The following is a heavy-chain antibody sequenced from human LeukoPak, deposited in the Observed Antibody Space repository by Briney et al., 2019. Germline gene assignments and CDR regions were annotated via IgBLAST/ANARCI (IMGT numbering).Heavy chain of an antibody. CDR2: MNPNSGNT. CDR3: ATGRPWDLLNY. Sequence: AASVKVSCKASGYTFTSYDINWVRQATGQGLEWMGWMNPNSGNTGYAQKFQGRVTMTEDTSTDTAYMELSSLRSEDTAVYYCATGRPWDLLNYWGQGTLVTVSS. V-gene: IGHV1-8*01. D-gene: IGHD1-26*01. J-gene: IGHJ4*02. CDR1: GYTFTSYD.